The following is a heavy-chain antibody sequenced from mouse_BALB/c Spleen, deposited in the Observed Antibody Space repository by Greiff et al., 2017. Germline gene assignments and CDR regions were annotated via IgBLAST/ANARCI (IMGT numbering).Heavy chain of an antibody. CDR3: ARQGWLRALDY. CDR1: GYTFTSYT. CDR2: INPSSGYT. V-gene: IGHV1-4*02. D-gene: IGHD2-2*01. J-gene: IGHJ2*01. Sequence: VQLQESAAELARPGASVKMSCKASGYTFTSYTMHWVKQRPGQGLEWIGYINPSSGYTEYNQKFKDKTTLTADKSSSTAYMQLSSLTSEDSAVYYCARQGWLRALDYWGQGTTLTVSS.